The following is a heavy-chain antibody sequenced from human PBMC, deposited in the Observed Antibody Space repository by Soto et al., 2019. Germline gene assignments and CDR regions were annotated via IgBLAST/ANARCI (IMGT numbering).Heavy chain of an antibody. CDR2: INHSGST. Sequence: QVQLQQWGAGLLKPSETLSLTCAVYGGSFSGYYWSWIRQPPGKGLEWIGEINHSGSTNYNPSLKSRVTISVDTSKNQFSLKLSSVTAADMAVYYCARAYCGGDCYQDYWGQGTLVTVSS. V-gene: IGHV4-34*01. D-gene: IGHD2-21*02. CDR3: ARAYCGGDCYQDY. CDR1: GGSFSGYY. J-gene: IGHJ4*02.